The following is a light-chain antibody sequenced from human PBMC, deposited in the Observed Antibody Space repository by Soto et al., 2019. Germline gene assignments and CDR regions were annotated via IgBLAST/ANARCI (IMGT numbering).Light chain of an antibody. CDR1: SSDVGGYNY. J-gene: IGLJ3*02. CDR2: EVS. V-gene: IGLV2-14*01. Sequence: QSALTQPASVSGSPGQSITISCTGTSSDVGGYNYVSWYQHHPGKAPKLMIYEVSNRPSGVSNRFSGSKSGNTASLTISGLQAADEADYYCSSYTSSSTLVFGGGTKLTVL. CDR3: SSYTSSSTLV.